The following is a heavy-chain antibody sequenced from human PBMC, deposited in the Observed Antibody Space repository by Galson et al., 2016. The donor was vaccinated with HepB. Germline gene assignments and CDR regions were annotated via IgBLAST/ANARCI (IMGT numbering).Heavy chain of an antibody. Sequence: SLRLSCAASGVTVSNNHMSWVRQPPGKGLEWIGEIYHTGGTNYNPSLKSRVSMSVDKSKNQFSLKLDSVTAADTAFYYCARETGAGTYQGFDYWGQGTLATVSS. D-gene: IGHD1-1*01. CDR2: IYHTGGT. CDR3: ARETGAGTYQGFDY. J-gene: IGHJ4*02. CDR1: GVTVSNNH. V-gene: IGHV4-4*02.